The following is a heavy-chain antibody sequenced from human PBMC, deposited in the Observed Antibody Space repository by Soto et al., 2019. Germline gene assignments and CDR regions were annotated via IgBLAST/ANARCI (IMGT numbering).Heavy chain of an antibody. CDR1: GYSFTSYW. V-gene: IGHV5-51*01. CDR2: IYPGDSDT. J-gene: IGHJ3*02. CDR3: SWDLISCNCGNCYGIVAFDI. D-gene: IGHD2-15*01. Sequence: GESLKISCKGSGYSFTSYWIGWVRQMPGKGLEWMGIIYPGDSDTRYSPSFQGQVTISADKSISTAYLQWSSLKASDTAMYYCSWDLISCNCGNCYGIVAFDIWGQGTMVTVSS.